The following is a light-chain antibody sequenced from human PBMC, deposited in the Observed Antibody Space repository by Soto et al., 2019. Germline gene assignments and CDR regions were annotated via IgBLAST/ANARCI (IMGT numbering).Light chain of an antibody. J-gene: IGKJ1*01. CDR2: KAS. Sequence: DIQMTQSPSTLSASVGDRVTITCRASRSISSWLAWYQQKPGKAPKLLIYKASSLESGVPSRFSGSGSGTVFTLTISSLQPDFFATYFCQQYNSYSWTLGQGTKVDIK. CDR3: QQYNSYSWT. V-gene: IGKV1-5*03. CDR1: RSISSW.